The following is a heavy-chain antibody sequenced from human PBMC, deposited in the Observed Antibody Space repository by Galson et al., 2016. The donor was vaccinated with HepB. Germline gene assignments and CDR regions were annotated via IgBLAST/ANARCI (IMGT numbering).Heavy chain of an antibody. CDR2: VSADGGRT. V-gene: IGHV3-23*01. CDR1: GFTFRSYA. J-gene: IGHJ4*01. Sequence: SLRLSCAASGFTFRSYAMSWVRQAPGKGLDWVSAVSADGGRTYYADSVKGRFTISRDNSKNTLFLQMNSLTVEDTAIYYCANEVIWLQSHVYFDLWGRGNLVTVSS. D-gene: IGHD5-24*01. CDR3: ANEVIWLQSHVYFDL.